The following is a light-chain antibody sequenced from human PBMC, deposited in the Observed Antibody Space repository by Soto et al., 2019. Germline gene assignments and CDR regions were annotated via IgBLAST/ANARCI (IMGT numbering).Light chain of an antibody. CDR3: QHYNSYSEA. CDR1: QTISSW. V-gene: IGKV1-5*03. CDR2: KAS. J-gene: IGKJ1*01. Sequence: DIQMTQSTSSLSAFVGYRVTITCRAIQTISSWLAWYQQKPGKAPKLLIYKASTLKSGVPSRFSGSGSGTEFTLTISSLQPDDFATYYCQHYNSYSEAFGQGTKV.